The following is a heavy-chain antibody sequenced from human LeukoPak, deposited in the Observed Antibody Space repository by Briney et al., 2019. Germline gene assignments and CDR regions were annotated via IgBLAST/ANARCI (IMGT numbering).Heavy chain of an antibody. Sequence: SVKASCKASGGTFSSYAVSWVRLAPGQGLEWMGGIIPIFGTANYAQKFQGRVTITTDESTSTAYMELSSLRSEDTAVYYCARTPHHYYYDSSGYFYYFDYWGQGTLVTVSS. CDR1: GGTFSSYA. D-gene: IGHD3-22*01. J-gene: IGHJ4*02. V-gene: IGHV1-69*05. CDR2: IIPIFGTA. CDR3: ARTPHHYYYDSSGYFYYFDY.